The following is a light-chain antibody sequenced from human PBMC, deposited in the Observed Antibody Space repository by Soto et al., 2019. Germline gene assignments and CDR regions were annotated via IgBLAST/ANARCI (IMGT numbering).Light chain of an antibody. V-gene: IGLV2-8*01. Sequence: QSALTQPPSASGSPGQSVTVSCTGSSSDVGAYNYVSWYQQHPGKAPKLIIFEVNKRPSGVPDRFSGSKSGNTASLTVSGLQAEDDADYYCSSFGGSKVFGGGTKLTVL. CDR1: SSDVGAYNY. CDR2: EVN. CDR3: SSFGGSKV. J-gene: IGLJ2*01.